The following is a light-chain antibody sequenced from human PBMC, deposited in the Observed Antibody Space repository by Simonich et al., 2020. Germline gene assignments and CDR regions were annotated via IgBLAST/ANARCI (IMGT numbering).Light chain of an antibody. V-gene: IGLV3-25*03. CDR1: ALPKQY. Sequence: SYELTQPPSVSVSPGQTARITCPGDALPKQYAYWYQQKPGQAPGLGIYKDSERPSGIPERFSGSSSGTTVTLTISGVQAEDEADYYCQSADSSGTYVVFGGGTKLTVL. J-gene: IGLJ2*01. CDR2: KDS. CDR3: QSADSSGTYVV.